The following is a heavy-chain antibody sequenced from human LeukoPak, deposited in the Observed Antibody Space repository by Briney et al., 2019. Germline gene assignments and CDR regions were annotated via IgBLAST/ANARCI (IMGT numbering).Heavy chain of an antibody. J-gene: IGHJ6*03. D-gene: IGHD1-26*01. V-gene: IGHV3-23*01. CDR3: AKPSGSHYYYYYIDV. CDR1: GFTFSNYA. CDR2: ITGSGSST. Sequence: GGSLRLSCAASGFTFSNYAISSVRQAPGKGLEWVSPITGSGSSTSYADSVKGRFTISRDNSKNTLYLQMNSLRAEDTAVYYCAKPSGSHYYYYYIDVWGKGTTVTVS.